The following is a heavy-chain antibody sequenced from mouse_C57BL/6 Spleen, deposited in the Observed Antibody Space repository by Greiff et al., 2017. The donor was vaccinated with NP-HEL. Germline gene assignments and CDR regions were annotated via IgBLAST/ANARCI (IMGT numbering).Heavy chain of an antibody. CDR3: AKEIYYGSSPWFAY. CDR1: GFSLTSYG. Sequence: VQLQQSGPGLVQPSQSLSITCTVSGFSLTSYGVHWVRQSPGKGLEWLGVIWRGGSTDYNAAFMSRLSITKDNSKSQVFFKMNSLQADDTAIYYCAKEIYYGSSPWFAYWGQGTLVTVSA. V-gene: IGHV2-5*01. D-gene: IGHD1-1*01. CDR2: IWRGGST. J-gene: IGHJ3*01.